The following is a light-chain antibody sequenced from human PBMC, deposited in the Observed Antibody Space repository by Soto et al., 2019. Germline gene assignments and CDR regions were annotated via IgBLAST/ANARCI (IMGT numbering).Light chain of an antibody. V-gene: IGKV3-20*01. CDR1: QSVSSNY. Sequence: ENVLTQSPGTLSLSPGEGASLSCRASQSVSSNYLAWFQQKPGQAPRLLIYGASSRATGIPGRFSGSGSGTDFTLTITRLEPEDFAVYYCQQYASSTFTFGPGTILEIK. CDR2: GAS. J-gene: IGKJ2*01. CDR3: QQYASSTFT.